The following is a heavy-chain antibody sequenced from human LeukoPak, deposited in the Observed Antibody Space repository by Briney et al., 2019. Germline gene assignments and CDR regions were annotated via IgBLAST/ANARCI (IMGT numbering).Heavy chain of an antibody. J-gene: IGHJ4*02. Sequence: ASVKVSCKASGYTFTRYYMHWVRQAPGQGLEWMGIIDPSGGSTSYAQNFQGGVTVTRDATTSTVYLELSSLRSEDTAVYYCARDFGEMPNYWGQGTLVTVSS. CDR2: IDPSGGST. D-gene: IGHD5-24*01. CDR3: ARDFGEMPNY. V-gene: IGHV1-46*01. CDR1: GYTFTRYY.